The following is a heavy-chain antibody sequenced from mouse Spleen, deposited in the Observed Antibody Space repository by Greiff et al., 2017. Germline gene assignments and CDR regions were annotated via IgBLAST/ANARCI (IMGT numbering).Heavy chain of an antibody. D-gene: IGHD1-1*01. CDR1: GYTFTDYE. J-gene: IGHJ2*01. V-gene: IGHV1-15*01. CDR3: TRDYYGPYYFDY. Sequence: VQLQESGAELVRPGASVTLSCKASGYTFTDYEMHWVKQTPVHGLEWIGAIDPETGGTAYNQKFKGKAILTADKSSSTAYMELRSLTSEDPAVYYCTRDYYGPYYFDYWGQGTTLTVSS. CDR2: IDPETGGT.